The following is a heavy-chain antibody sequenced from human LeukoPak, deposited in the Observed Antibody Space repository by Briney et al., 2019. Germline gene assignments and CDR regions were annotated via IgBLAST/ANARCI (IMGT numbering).Heavy chain of an antibody. D-gene: IGHD6-13*01. CDR1: GYTFTGYY. Sequence: ASVKVSCKASGYTFTGYYMHWVRQAPGQGLEWMGWISAYNGNTNYVQKLQGRVTMTTDTSTSTAYMELRSLRSDDTAVYYCARGVAAAGTYYFDYWGQGTLVTVSS. J-gene: IGHJ4*02. V-gene: IGHV1-18*04. CDR3: ARGVAAAGTYYFDY. CDR2: ISAYNGNT.